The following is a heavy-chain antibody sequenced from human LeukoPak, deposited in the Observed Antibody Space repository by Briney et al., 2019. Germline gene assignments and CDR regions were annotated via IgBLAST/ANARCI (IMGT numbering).Heavy chain of an antibody. V-gene: IGHV4-39*07. D-gene: IGHD6-19*01. Sequence: SETLSLTCTVSGGSISSSSYYWGWIRQPPGKGLEWIGSIYYSGSTYYNPSLKSRVTISVDTSKNQFSLNLSSVTAADTAVYYCARGQYSSGWYGYWGQGTLVTVSS. CDR2: IYYSGST. CDR1: GGSISSSSYY. J-gene: IGHJ4*02. CDR3: ARGQYSSGWYGY.